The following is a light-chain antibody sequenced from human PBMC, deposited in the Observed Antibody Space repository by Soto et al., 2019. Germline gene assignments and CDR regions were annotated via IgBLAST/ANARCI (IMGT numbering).Light chain of an antibody. Sequence: QSVLTQPPSASGSPGQSVTISCTGTSSDVGAYKYVSWYQQYPGKAPKLMIYEVSKRPSGVSDRFPGSKSGNTASLTVSGLQAEDEADYYFASYVGSNILVFGGGTKLTVL. CDR1: SSDVGAYKY. CDR3: ASYVGSNILV. V-gene: IGLV2-8*01. CDR2: EVS. J-gene: IGLJ2*01.